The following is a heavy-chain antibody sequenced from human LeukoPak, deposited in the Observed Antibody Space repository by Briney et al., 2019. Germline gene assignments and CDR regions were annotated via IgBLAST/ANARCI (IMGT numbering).Heavy chain of an antibody. J-gene: IGHJ4*02. CDR1: GGSISNYY. D-gene: IGHD6-19*01. V-gene: IGHV4-4*09. Sequence: SETLSLTCAVSGGSISNYYWSWIRQPPGKGLEWIGYIHTSGTSNQNPSLKSRVTISVDTSKNQFSLKLSSVTAADTAVYYCARHAMGSGWSRRPRDYWGQGTLVTVSS. CDR2: IHTSGTS. CDR3: ARHAMGSGWSRRPRDY.